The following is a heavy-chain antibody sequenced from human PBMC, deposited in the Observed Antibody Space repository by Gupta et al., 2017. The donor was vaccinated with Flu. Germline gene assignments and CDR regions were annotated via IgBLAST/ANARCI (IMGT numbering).Heavy chain of an antibody. J-gene: IGHJ6*03. D-gene: IGHD6-13*01. V-gene: IGHV4-30-2*01. Sequence: PPGKGLEWIGYIYHSGSTYYNPSLKSRVTISVDRSKNQFSLKLSSVTAADTAVYYCARTTRIAAALHYYMDVWGKGTTVTGSS. CDR3: ARTTRIAAALHYYMDV. CDR2: IYHSGST.